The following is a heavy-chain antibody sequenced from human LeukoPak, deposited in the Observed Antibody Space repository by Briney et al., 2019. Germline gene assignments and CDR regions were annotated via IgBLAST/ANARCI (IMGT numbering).Heavy chain of an antibody. V-gene: IGHV1-46*01. Sequence: ASVKVSCEASGYTFTSYYMHWVRQAPGQGLEWMGIINPSGGSTSYAQKFQGRVTMTRDTSTSTVYMELSSLRSEDTAVYYCARGSLPPYGNHYYGMDVWGQGTTVTVSS. CDR1: GYTFTSYY. CDR3: ARGSLPPYGNHYYGMDV. D-gene: IGHD4-11*01. CDR2: INPSGGST. J-gene: IGHJ6*02.